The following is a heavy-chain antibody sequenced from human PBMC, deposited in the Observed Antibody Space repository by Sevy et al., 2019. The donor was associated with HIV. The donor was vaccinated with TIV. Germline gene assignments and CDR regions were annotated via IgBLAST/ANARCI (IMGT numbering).Heavy chain of an antibody. Sequence: GGSLRLSCAASGFSFSNYGMHWVRQAPGKGLEWVALIWYDGSSKYYADSVKGRLTISRDNSKNTLSLQMNSLRAEGTAVYYCARGADYFDSSGANFEYWGQGTLVTVSS. CDR2: IWYDGSSK. D-gene: IGHD3-22*01. V-gene: IGHV3-33*01. J-gene: IGHJ4*02. CDR3: ARGADYFDSSGANFEY. CDR1: GFSFSNYG.